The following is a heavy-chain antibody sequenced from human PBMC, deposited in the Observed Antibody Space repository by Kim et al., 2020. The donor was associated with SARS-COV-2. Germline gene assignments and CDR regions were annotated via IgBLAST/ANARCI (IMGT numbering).Heavy chain of an antibody. Sequence: SETLSLTCTVSGGSISSYYWSWIRQPPGKGLEWIGYIYYSGSTNYNPSLKSRVTISVDTSKNQFSLKLSSVTAADTAVYYCARAANSDFDWLLSPLTYYYGMDVWGQGTTVTVSS. CDR2: IYYSGST. V-gene: IGHV4-59*01. CDR3: ARAANSDFDWLLSPLTYYYGMDV. CDR1: GGSISSYY. J-gene: IGHJ6*02. D-gene: IGHD3-9*01.